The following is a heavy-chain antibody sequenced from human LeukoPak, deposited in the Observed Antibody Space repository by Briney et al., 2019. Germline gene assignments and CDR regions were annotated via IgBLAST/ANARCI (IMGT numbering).Heavy chain of an antibody. CDR1: GFTFSSNA. CDR2: ISSSGSSS. V-gene: IGHV3-23*01. CDR3: AKNFGSGNYRSFDY. Sequence: PGGSLRLSCTASGFTFSSNAMSWVRQAPGKGLEWVSVISSSGSSSYYADPVKGRFTISRDNSKNTLYLQMNSLRAEDTATYYCAKNFGSGNYRSFDYWGQGTLVTVS. J-gene: IGHJ4*02. D-gene: IGHD3-10*01.